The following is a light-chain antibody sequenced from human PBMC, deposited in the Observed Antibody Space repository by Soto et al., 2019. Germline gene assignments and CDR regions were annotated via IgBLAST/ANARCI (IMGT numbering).Light chain of an antibody. V-gene: IGKV3-20*01. J-gene: IGKJ2*01. CDR1: QSVNIY. CDR2: NTS. CDR3: QQYGHPLHT. Sequence: EIVLTQSPGTLSLSPGDRATLSCRASQSVNIYFAWYQQQPGQAPRLLIFNTSRRATGIPDRFSGSGAGTDFTLIISRLAHEDFAMYYCQQYGHPLHTFGQGTKLDIK.